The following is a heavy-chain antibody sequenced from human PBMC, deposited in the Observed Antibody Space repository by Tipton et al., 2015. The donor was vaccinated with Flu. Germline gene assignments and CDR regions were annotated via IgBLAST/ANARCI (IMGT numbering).Heavy chain of an antibody. V-gene: IGHV3-9*01. J-gene: IGHJ3*02. D-gene: IGHD1-26*01. Sequence: RSLRLSCAASGFTFDDYAMHRVRQAPGKGLEWVSGISWNSGSIGYADSVKGRFTVSRDNAKNSLYLQMNSLRAEDTALYYCAKGNWELLAGDDAFDIWGQGTMVTVSS. CDR3: AKGNWELLAGDDAFDI. CDR2: ISWNSGSI. CDR1: GFTFDDYA.